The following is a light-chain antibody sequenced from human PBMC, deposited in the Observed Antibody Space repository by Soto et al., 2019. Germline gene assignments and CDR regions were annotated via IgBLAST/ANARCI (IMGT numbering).Light chain of an antibody. V-gene: IGLV2-11*01. CDR1: SSDVGDYNF. CDR2: AVN. J-gene: IGLJ1*01. CDR3: CSYAGTDV. Sequence: QSALTQPRSVSGSPGQSVTISCTGTSSDVGDYNFVSWYQQHPGKAPKLMIYAVNKRPSGVPDRFSGSKSGNTASLTISGLQAEDEADYYCCSYAGTDVFGTGTKVTVL.